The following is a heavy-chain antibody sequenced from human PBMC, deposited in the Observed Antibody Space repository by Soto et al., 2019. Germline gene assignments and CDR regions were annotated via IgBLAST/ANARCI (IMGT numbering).Heavy chain of an antibody. Sequence: PSETLSLTCAVYGGSFSGYYWSWIRQHPGKGLEWIGEINHSGSTNYNPSLKSRVTISVDTSKNQFSLKLSSVTAADTAVYYCARVGIVVVPAARRSRWFDPWGQGTLVT. CDR3: ARVGIVVVPAARRSRWFDP. J-gene: IGHJ5*02. CDR2: INHSGST. D-gene: IGHD2-2*01. V-gene: IGHV4-34*01. CDR1: GGSFSGYY.